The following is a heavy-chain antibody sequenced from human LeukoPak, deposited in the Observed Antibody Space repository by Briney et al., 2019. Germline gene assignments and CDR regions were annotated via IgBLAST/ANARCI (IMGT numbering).Heavy chain of an antibody. CDR3: AKGGLVHRFDP. CDR2: ISGSGDNT. Sequence: GGSLRLSCAASGFTFRSYWMTWVRQAPGKGLEWVSGISGSGDNTYYADSVKGRFTISRDNSKNTLYLQMNSLRADDTAVYYCAKGGLVHRFDPWGQGTLVTVSS. V-gene: IGHV3-23*01. J-gene: IGHJ5*02. CDR1: GFTFRSYW.